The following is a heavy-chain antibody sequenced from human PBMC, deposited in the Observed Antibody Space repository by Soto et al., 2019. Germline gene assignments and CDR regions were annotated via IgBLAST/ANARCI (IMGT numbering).Heavy chain of an antibody. D-gene: IGHD6-13*01. CDR3: ARQIPYSSSWYYFDY. Sequence: SETLSLTCTVSGGSISSYYWSWIRQPPGKGLEWIGYIYYSGSTNYNPSLKSRVTISVDTSKNQFSLRLSSVTAADTAVYYCARQIPYSSSWYYFDYWGQGTLVTVSS. V-gene: IGHV4-59*08. CDR1: GGSISSYY. CDR2: IYYSGST. J-gene: IGHJ4*02.